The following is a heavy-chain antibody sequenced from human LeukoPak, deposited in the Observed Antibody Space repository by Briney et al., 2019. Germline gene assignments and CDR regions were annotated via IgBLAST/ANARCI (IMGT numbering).Heavy chain of an antibody. Sequence: GGSLRLSCAASGFTFSSYGMHWVRQAPGKGRGWVSVISYVGTKKYYADSVKGRFTISRDNSKNTLYLQMNSLRAEDTAVYYCAKERHMVRGGNYFDYWGQGTLVTVSS. J-gene: IGHJ4*02. D-gene: IGHD3-10*01. CDR3: AKERHMVRGGNYFDY. V-gene: IGHV3-30*18. CDR1: GFTFSSYG. CDR2: ISYVGTKK.